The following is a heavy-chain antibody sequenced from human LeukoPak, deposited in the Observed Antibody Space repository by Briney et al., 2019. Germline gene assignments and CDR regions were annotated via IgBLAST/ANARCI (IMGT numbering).Heavy chain of an antibody. V-gene: IGHV3-53*01. J-gene: IGHJ4*02. D-gene: IGHD3-22*01. CDR1: GFTVSSNY. CDR3: ARLLNYYDSGGYYQYYFDY. CDR2: IYSGGST. Sequence: GGSLRLSCAASGFTVSSNYMSWVRQAPGKGLEWVSVIYSGGSTYYAASVKGRFTISRDNSKNTLYLQMNSLRAEDTAVYYCARLLNYYDSGGYYQYYFDYWGQGTLVTVSS.